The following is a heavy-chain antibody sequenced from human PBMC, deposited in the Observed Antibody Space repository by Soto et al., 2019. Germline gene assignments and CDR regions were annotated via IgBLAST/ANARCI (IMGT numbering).Heavy chain of an antibody. Sequence: GGSLRLSCAASGFTFSSYGMHWVRQAPGKGLEWVAVISYDGSNKYYADSVKGRFTISRDNSKNTLYLQMSSLRAEDTAVYYCVKDGSSGWPYYYGLDVWGQGTTVTVSS. CDR3: VKDGSSGWPYYYGLDV. D-gene: IGHD6-19*01. V-gene: IGHV3-30*18. CDR1: GFTFSSYG. CDR2: ISYDGSNK. J-gene: IGHJ6*02.